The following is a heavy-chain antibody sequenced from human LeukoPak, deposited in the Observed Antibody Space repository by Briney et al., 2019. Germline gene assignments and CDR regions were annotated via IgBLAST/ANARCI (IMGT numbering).Heavy chain of an antibody. J-gene: IGHJ5*02. Sequence: GESLKISCKGSGFSFTSYWIGWVRQMPGKGLEWMGIIYPGDSDTRYSPSFQGQVTISADKSISTAYLQWSSLKASDTAMYYCARPAGYCSSTSCYNSWFDPWGQGTLVTVSS. CDR3: ARPAGYCSSTSCYNSWFDP. CDR1: GFSFTSYW. D-gene: IGHD2-2*02. CDR2: IYPGDSDT. V-gene: IGHV5-51*01.